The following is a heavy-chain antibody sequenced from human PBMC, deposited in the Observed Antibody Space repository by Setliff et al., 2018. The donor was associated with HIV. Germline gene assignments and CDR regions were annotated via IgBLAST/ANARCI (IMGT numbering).Heavy chain of an antibody. CDR1: GASISSGNW. Sequence: SETLSLTCAVSGASISSGNWWSWVRQSPGKGLEWIGEIFHTGSTNYNPSLKSRVTISVDTSKNHFSLNVSSLTAADTAVYYCAREQWLRYFDDWGQGVLVTVSS. CDR2: IFHTGST. V-gene: IGHV4-4*02. CDR3: AREQWLRYFDD. J-gene: IGHJ4*02. D-gene: IGHD5-12*01.